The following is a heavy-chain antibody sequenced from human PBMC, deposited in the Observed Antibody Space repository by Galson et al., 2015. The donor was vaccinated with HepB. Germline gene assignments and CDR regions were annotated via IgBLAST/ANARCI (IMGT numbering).Heavy chain of an antibody. D-gene: IGHD5-12*01. V-gene: IGHV5-10-1*01. CDR2: IDPSDSYT. CDR3: ARQGGYDLSGYYYYYYGMDV. Sequence: QSGAEVKKPGESLRISCKGSGYSFTSYWISWVRQMPGKGLEWMGRIDPSDSYTNYSPSFQGHVTISADKSISTAYLQWSSLKASDPAMYYCARQGGYDLSGYYYYYYGMDVWGQGTTVTVSS. J-gene: IGHJ6*02. CDR1: GYSFTSYW.